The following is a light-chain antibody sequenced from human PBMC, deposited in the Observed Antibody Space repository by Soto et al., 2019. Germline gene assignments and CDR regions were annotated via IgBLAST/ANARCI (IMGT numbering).Light chain of an antibody. CDR3: QQRSTCPYT. CDR1: QDASIF. J-gene: IGKJ2*01. V-gene: IGKV3-11*02. CDR2: DAS. Sequence: EILLAQSPATLSLSPGERATLSCKASQDASIFLAWYQQKPGQAPRLLIHDASNRATGVPARFSGSGSGRDFTLTITSLEPEDFAVYYCQQRSTCPYTFGQGTKLEV.